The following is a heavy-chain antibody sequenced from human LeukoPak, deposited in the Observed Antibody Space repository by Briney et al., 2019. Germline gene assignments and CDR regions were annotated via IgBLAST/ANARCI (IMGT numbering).Heavy chain of an antibody. V-gene: IGHV3-48*03. D-gene: IGHD2-2*01. CDR1: GFTLSSYE. CDR3: AREGAAMGGFDY. CDR2: ISSSGSTI. Sequence: PRGSLRLSCAAFGFTLSSYEMNWVRQAPGKGLEWVSYISSSGSTIYYADSVKGRFTISRDNAKNSLYLQMNSLRAEDTAVYYCAREGAAMGGFDYWGQGTLVTVSS. J-gene: IGHJ4*02.